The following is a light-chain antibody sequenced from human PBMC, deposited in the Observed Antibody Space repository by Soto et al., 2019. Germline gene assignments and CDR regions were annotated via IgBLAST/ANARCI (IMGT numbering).Light chain of an antibody. J-gene: IGKJ1*01. CDR2: HAS. CDR1: QSVRSS. CDR3: QQYNSWPET. Sequence: EIVMTQSPCTLAVSAGERATLFCGAGQSVRSSLAWYQQKPGQAPRLLMYHASTRATGIPARFTGSGSGTEFTLTISSLQSEDFAVYYCQQYNSWPETFGQGTKVDIK. V-gene: IGKV3-15*01.